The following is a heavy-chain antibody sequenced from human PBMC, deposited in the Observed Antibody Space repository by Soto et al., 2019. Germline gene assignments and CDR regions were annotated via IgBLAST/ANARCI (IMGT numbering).Heavy chain of an antibody. Sequence: EVQVVESGGGVVEPGGSLRLSCAASGFTLSAYDMHWVRQAEGKGLEWVSALGAADDPYYLVSVKGRFTISRENAKNSLYLQMNNLRAGDTAVYYCARDYSGRLPRRADYYYAMDVWGQGTTVTVSS. CDR3: ARDYSGRLPRRADYYYAMDV. D-gene: IGHD2-15*01. V-gene: IGHV3-13*05. CDR2: LGAADDP. J-gene: IGHJ6*02. CDR1: GFTLSAYD.